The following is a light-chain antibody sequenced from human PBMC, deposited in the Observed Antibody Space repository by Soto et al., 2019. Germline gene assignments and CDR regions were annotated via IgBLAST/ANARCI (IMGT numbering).Light chain of an antibody. CDR2: AAS. J-gene: IGKJ1*01. V-gene: IGKV1-39*01. CDR1: QSISTY. Sequence: DIQMTQSPSSLSASVGDRVTITCRASQSISTYLNWYQQKPGKAPKLLIYAASSLQSGVPSRFSGGGSGTDFTLTISSLQLEDFATYYCQQSYTTLWTFGQGTKVEIK. CDR3: QQSYTTLWT.